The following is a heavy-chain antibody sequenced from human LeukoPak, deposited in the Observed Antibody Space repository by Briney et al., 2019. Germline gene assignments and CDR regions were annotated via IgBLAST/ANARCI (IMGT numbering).Heavy chain of an antibody. J-gene: IGHJ4*02. V-gene: IGHV3-48*03. CDR3: ARVFGIKGYFDY. CDR1: GFTFSSYE. CDR2: ISSSGSTI. D-gene: IGHD1-14*01. Sequence: GGSLRLSCAASGFTFSSYEMNWVRQAPGKGLEWVSYISSSGSTIYYADSVKGRFTISRDNAKNSLYLQMNSLRAEDTAVYYRARVFGIKGYFDYWGQGTLVTVSS.